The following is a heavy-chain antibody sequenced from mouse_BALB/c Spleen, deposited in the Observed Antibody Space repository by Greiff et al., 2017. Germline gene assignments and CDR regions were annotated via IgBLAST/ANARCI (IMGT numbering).Heavy chain of an antibody. D-gene: IGHD2-2*01. CDR3: ARGIYYGYDGAY. J-gene: IGHJ3*01. Sequence: EVKLQESGPGLVKPSQSLSLTCTVTGYSITSDYAWNWIRQFPGNKLEWMGYISYSGSTSYNPSLKSRISITRDTSKNQFFLQLNSVTTEDTATYYCARGIYYGYDGAYWGQGTLVTVSA. V-gene: IGHV3-2*02. CDR1: GYSITSDYA. CDR2: ISYSGST.